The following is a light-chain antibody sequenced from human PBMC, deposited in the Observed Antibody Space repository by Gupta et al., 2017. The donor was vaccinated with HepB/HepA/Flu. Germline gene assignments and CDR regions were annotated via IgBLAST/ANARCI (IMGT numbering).Light chain of an antibody. V-gene: IGKV1-39*01. CDR2: TTS. J-gene: IGKJ1*01. CDR1: NIITRY. Sequence: DIQVCQSPSSLSASVGDRVNITCRTYNIITRYLNWYQQKPGKSPKGLIYTTSRLQSGVPSRFSGSGSVTDFTLNISRLEPEDFATYYCQQSFRTPWTFGQGTKVEIK. CDR3: QQSFRTPWT.